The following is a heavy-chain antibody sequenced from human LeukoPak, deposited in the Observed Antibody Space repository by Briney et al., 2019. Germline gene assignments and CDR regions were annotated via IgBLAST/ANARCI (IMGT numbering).Heavy chain of an antibody. J-gene: IGHJ3*01. CDR2: ISYSDTDK. V-gene: IGHV3-48*02. CDR3: ARYFDRSGFYRDAFDV. Sequence: PGGSLRLSCAASGFTFSTYGMSWVRQAPGKGLEWLSYISYSDTDKYYADSVKGRFTISGDNAENSLHLQMNSLRDEDTAVYYCARYFDRSGFYRDAFDVWGQGTMATVSS. D-gene: IGHD3-22*01. CDR1: GFTFSTYG.